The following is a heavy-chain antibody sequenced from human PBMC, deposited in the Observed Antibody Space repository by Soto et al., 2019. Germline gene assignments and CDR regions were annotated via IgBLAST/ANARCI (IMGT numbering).Heavy chain of an antibody. CDR1: GYTFTCYG. J-gene: IGHJ4*02. V-gene: IGHV1-18*01. Sequence: QVQLVQSGAEVKKPGASVKVSCKASGYTFTCYGIIWVRQAPGQGLAWMGWISGYNGNTNYAQKLQGRVTMTTYTYTSTAYIELSSVRSDDTAVYYWARGNHVAYWGKGTLVSLS. D-gene: IGHD1-1*01. CDR3: ARGNHVAY. CDR2: ISGYNGNT.